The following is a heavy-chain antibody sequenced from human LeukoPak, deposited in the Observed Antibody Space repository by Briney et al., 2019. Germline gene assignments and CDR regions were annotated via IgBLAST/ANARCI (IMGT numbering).Heavy chain of an antibody. CDR2: IYPGDSDT. V-gene: IGHV5-51*01. D-gene: IGHD3-3*01. CDR3: ARLYYDFWSGERDPAYYFDY. Sequence: GGSLKISCKGSGYSFTSYLIGWVRQMPGKGLGWMGIIYPGDSDTRYSPSFQGQVTISADKSISTAYLQWSSLKASDTAMYYCARLYYDFWSGERDPAYYFDYWGQGTLVTVSS. CDR1: GYSFTSYL. J-gene: IGHJ4*02.